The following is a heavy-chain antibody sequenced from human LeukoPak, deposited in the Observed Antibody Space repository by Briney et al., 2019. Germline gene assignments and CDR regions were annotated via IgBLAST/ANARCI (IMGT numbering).Heavy chain of an antibody. CDR1: GFTFSSYG. Sequence: PGGSLRLSCAASGFTFSSYGMHWVRQAPGKGLEWVAIIWYDGSNKYYADSVKGRFTISRDNSKNTLYLQMNSLRAEGTAVYYCVKAGSGSYYSGFDYWGQGTLVTVSS. D-gene: IGHD1-26*01. V-gene: IGHV3-33*06. CDR3: VKAGSGSYYSGFDY. J-gene: IGHJ4*02. CDR2: IWYDGSNK.